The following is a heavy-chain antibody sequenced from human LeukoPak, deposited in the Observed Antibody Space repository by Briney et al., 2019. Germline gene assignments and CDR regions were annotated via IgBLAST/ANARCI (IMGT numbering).Heavy chain of an antibody. CDR1: GGSISSRNYY. D-gene: IGHD3-3*01. J-gene: IGHJ3*02. Sequence: SETLSLTCTVSGGSISSRNYYWGWIRQPPGKGLEWIGSIYYSGSTYYNPSLKSRVTISVDTSKNQFSLKLSSVTAADTAVYYCATPPHYDFWSGYDNAFDIWGQGTMVTVSS. V-gene: IGHV4-39*01. CDR2: IYYSGST. CDR3: ATPPHYDFWSGYDNAFDI.